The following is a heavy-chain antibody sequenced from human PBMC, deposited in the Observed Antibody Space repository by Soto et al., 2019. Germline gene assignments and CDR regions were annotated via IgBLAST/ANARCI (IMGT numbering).Heavy chain of an antibody. Sequence: GGSLRLSCAVSGFTFSSYWMHWVRQAPGKGLVWVSRINNDGSTTSYADSVKGRFTISGDSAKNTVYLQMNGLRVEDTAVYYCASLSMVRGVIITLGYWGQGTLGTVS. V-gene: IGHV3-74*01. CDR3: ASLSMVRGVIITLGY. J-gene: IGHJ4*02. CDR1: GFTFSSYW. D-gene: IGHD3-10*01. CDR2: INNDGSTT.